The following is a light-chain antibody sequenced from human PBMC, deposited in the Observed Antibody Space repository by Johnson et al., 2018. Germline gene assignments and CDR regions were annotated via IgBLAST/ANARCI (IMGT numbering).Light chain of an antibody. CDR3: GTWDSRLSAGNV. CDR1: SSNIGNNY. J-gene: IGLJ1*01. CDR2: ENN. V-gene: IGLV1-51*02. Sequence: QSVLTQPPSVSAAPGQKVTISCSGSSSNIGNNYVSWYQQLPGTAPKLLIYENNKRPSGITDRFSVSKSGTSATLGITGLQTGDEADYYCGTWDSRLSAGNVFGTGTKVTVL.